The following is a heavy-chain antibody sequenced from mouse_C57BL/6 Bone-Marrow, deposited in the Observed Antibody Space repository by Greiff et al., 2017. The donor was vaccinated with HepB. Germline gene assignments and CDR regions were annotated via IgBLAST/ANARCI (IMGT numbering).Heavy chain of an antibody. CDR1: GYTFTDYE. CDR3: KRETPLYYGNDEDAMDY. J-gene: IGHJ4*01. CDR2: IDPETGGT. V-gene: IGHV1-15*01. D-gene: IGHD2-2*01. Sequence: VQLQQSGAELVRPGASVTLSCKASGYTFTDYEMHWVKQTPVHGLEWIGAIDPETGGTAFNQKFKGKAILTADKSSSTAYMELRSLTSEDSAVYYCKRETPLYYGNDEDAMDYWGQGTSVTVSS.